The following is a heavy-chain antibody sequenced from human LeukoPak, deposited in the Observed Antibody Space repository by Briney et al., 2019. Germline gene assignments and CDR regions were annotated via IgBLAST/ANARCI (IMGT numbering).Heavy chain of an antibody. J-gene: IGHJ4*02. CDR1: GGTFSSYA. CDR2: IIPIFGTA. V-gene: IGHV1-69*13. Sequence: ASVKVSCKASGGTFSSYAISWVRQAPGQGLEWMGGIIPIFGTANYAQKFQGRVTITADESTSTAYMELSSLRSEDTAVYYCASRLDYGDYGVFDHWGQGTLVTVSS. CDR3: ASRLDYGDYGVFDH. D-gene: IGHD4-17*01.